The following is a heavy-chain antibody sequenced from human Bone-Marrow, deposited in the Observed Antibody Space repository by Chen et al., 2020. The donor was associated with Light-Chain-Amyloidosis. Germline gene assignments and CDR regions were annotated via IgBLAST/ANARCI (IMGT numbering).Heavy chain of an antibody. J-gene: IGHJ4*02. Sequence: EVQLVQSGAEVKKPGESLRISCKASGYTFTNSWISWVRQMPGKGLEWMGRIDPNDSYSDYSPSFQPHFTISADKSINTAYLQWSSLKSTDTAIYYCSRGHYFDYSGQGTLVTVSS. CDR1: GYTFTNSW. V-gene: IGHV5-10-1*03. CDR3: SRGHYFDY. CDR2: IDPNDSYS.